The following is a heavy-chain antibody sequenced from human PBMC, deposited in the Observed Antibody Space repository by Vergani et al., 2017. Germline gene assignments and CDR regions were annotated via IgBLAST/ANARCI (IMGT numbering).Heavy chain of an antibody. Sequence: QVHLVESGGGVVQPGRSLRLSCVVSGFTSSYYGMHWVRQAPGKGLEWVRVISYDGTQKYYADSVKGRFTISRDNSKSTLFLQMNTLRTEDTAVYYCARDQSSAWFGNWFDPWGQGTLVTVSS. CDR2: ISYDGTQK. V-gene: IGHV3-30*03. D-gene: IGHD6-19*01. CDR3: ARDQSSAWFGNWFDP. J-gene: IGHJ5*02. CDR1: GFTSSYYG.